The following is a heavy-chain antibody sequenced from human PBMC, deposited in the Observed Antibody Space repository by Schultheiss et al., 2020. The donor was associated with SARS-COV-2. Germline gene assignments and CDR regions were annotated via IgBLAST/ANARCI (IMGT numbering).Heavy chain of an antibody. Sequence: GGSLRLSCAASGFTFSSYAMSWVRQAPGKGLEWVAVIWYDGSNKYYADSVKGRFTISRDNSKNTLYLQMNSLRAEDTAVYYCAREMDNWNDNPYYYYGMDVWGQGTTVTVSS. V-gene: IGHV3-33*08. D-gene: IGHD1-1*01. J-gene: IGHJ6*02. CDR2: IWYDGSNK. CDR1: GFTFSSYA. CDR3: AREMDNWNDNPYYYYGMDV.